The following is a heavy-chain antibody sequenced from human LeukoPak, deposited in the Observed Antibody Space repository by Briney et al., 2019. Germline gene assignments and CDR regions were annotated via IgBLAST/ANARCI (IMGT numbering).Heavy chain of an antibody. CDR3: ARRLQSASQNMDV. D-gene: IGHD5-24*01. J-gene: IGHJ6*03. CDR2: INHSGLT. Sequence: SETLSLTCAVYAASFSDYYWSWIRQPPGKGLEWIGEINHSGLTNYNPSLKSRVSISVDTSKNQFSLKLSSVTAADTAVYYCARRLQSASQNMDVWDKGTTVTVSS. V-gene: IGHV4-34*01. CDR1: AASFSDYY.